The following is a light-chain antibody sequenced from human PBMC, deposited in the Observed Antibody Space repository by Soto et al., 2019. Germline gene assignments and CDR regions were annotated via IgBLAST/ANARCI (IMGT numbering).Light chain of an antibody. CDR3: QHYGSSPWT. CDR2: GAS. V-gene: IGKV3-20*01. CDR1: QSVSSNF. J-gene: IGKJ1*01. Sequence: IVLTQSPGTLSLSPGERATLSCRASQSVSSNFLAWYQQKPGQAPRLLIHGASSRATGIPGRFSGSGSGXDFTLTISGLEPEDFAVYYCQHYGSSPWTFGQGTKVDIK.